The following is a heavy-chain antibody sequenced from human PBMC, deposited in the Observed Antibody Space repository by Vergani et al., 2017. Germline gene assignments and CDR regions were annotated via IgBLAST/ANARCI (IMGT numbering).Heavy chain of an antibody. CDR3: ARGGDGYFDY. V-gene: IGHV4-59*01. J-gene: IGHJ4*02. CDR1: GGSISSYY. D-gene: IGHD2-21*01. Sequence: QVQLQESGPGLVKPSETLSLTCTVSGGSISSYYWSWIRQPPGKGLGWIGYISYSGRSTYNPSLTSRGTISVDTSRNRFSLKLSSVTAADTPVYYCARGGDGYFDYWGQGTLVTVSS. CDR2: ISYSGRS.